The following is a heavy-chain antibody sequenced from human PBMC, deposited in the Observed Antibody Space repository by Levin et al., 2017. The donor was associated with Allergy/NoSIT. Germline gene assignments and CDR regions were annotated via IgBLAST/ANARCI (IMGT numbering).Heavy chain of an antibody. CDR1: GDSISNDNYY. D-gene: IGHD2/OR15-2a*01. CDR3: AGETNSPYYYYYGLDV. Sequence: SETLSLTCTVSGDSISNDNYYWAWIRQPPGKGLEWIGSVYYTGSAYYNPSLKTRLTMSVDTSKNQFSLRFNSVTAADTAIYYCAGETNSPYYYYYGLDVWGQGTAVTVSS. J-gene: IGHJ6*02. CDR2: VYYTGSA. V-gene: IGHV4-39*07.